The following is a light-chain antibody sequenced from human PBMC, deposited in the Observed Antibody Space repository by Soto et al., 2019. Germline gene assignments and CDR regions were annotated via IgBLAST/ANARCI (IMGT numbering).Light chain of an antibody. Sequence: QSVLTQPASVSDSPGQSITISCTGTSSDVGGSNLVSWYQQHPGKPPKLIIYDVANRPSGVSNRFSGSKSGSTASLIISRLQAEDEADYYCSSYAGFNRYLFGTGTKVTVL. V-gene: IGLV2-14*03. CDR1: SSDVGGSNL. CDR2: DVA. J-gene: IGLJ1*01. CDR3: SSYAGFNRYL.